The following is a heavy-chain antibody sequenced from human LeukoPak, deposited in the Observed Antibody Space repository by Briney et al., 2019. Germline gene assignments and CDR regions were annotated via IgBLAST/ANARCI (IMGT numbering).Heavy chain of an antibody. V-gene: IGHV3-7*01. CDR1: GFTFTTFW. J-gene: IGHJ4*02. Sequence: GGSLRLSCATSGFTFTTFWMHWVRQAPGKGLEWVANIKPDGSQIYYVDSVKGRFTISRDNAKNSLYLQMNSLRAEDTAVYYCARDLNWENYWGQGTLVTVSS. D-gene: IGHD7-27*01. CDR3: ARDLNWENY. CDR2: IKPDGSQI.